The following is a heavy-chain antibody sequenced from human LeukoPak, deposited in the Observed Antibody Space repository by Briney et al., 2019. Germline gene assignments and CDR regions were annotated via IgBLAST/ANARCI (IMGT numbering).Heavy chain of an antibody. CDR1: GFTFSSHA. Sequence: GGSLRLSCTPSGFTFSSHAMSWVRQAPGKGLEWVSGISGNGAGTYYGDSVKGRFTISRDNSKNTLYLQMNSLRAEDTAVYYCAKDESTSGAFDYWGQGTLVTVSS. CDR2: ISGNGAGT. D-gene: IGHD2-15*01. CDR3: AKDESTSGAFDY. V-gene: IGHV3-23*01. J-gene: IGHJ4*02.